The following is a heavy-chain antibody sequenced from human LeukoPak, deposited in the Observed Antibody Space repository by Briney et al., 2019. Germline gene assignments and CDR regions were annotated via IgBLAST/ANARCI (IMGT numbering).Heavy chain of an antibody. CDR1: GFTFSSYA. V-gene: IGHV3-64D*06. Sequence: PGGSLRLSCSGSGFTFSSYAMHWVRQAPGEGLEYVSSISNDGSKTYHADSVKGRFTISRDDSKNTVYLQMSSLRGDDTAVYYCFSGLGARGYWGQGTLVTVSS. D-gene: IGHD5-12*01. CDR2: ISNDGSKT. J-gene: IGHJ4*02. CDR3: FSGLGARGY.